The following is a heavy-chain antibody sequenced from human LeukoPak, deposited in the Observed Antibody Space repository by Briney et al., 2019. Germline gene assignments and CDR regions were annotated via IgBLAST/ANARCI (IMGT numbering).Heavy chain of an antibody. Sequence: GGSRRLSFPASEFTFSSYVMAWVRQPPGKGLSWVSRGIKGVNSTYNADSVRGRFTMYRDNSKNTVDLHLNNLGADDTAVYYCARVLSTLRGLMKNYHYAMDVWGRGTTVTVSS. D-gene: IGHD3-10*01. J-gene: IGHJ6*02. CDR2: GIKGVNST. CDR3: ARVLSTLRGLMKNYHYAMDV. V-gene: IGHV3-23*01. CDR1: EFTFSSYV.